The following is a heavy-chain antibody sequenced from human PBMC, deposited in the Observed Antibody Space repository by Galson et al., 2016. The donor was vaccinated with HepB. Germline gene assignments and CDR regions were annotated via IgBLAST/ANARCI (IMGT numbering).Heavy chain of an antibody. D-gene: IGHD5-18*01. CDR1: GFAFGSYA. V-gene: IGHV3-30*18. J-gene: IGHJ4*02. CDR2: ISYDGSTQ. CDR3: AKRCSYGYAGFQQ. Sequence: SLRLSCAGSGFAFGSYAMHWVRQAPGKGLEWVAHISYDGSTQFHADSLKGRFTISRDNSKNTLYLQMNSLRSDDTAIYFCAKRCSYGYAGFQQWGQGVLVTVSS.